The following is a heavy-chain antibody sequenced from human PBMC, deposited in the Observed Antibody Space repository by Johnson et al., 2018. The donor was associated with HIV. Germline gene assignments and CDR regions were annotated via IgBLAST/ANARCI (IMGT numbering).Heavy chain of an antibody. V-gene: IGHV3-30*04. CDR2: ISFDGGTK. J-gene: IGHJ3*02. D-gene: IGHD2-2*01. CDR3: ARGGSSTSLDAFDI. Sequence: QVQLVESGGGVVQPGRSMRLSCAASGLNFSDYSMHWVRQAPGKGLEWVAIISFDGGTKYYADSVKGRFTISRDNSKKTLYLQMNSLRAEDTAVYYCARGGSSTSLDAFDIWGQGTMVTVSS. CDR1: GLNFSDYS.